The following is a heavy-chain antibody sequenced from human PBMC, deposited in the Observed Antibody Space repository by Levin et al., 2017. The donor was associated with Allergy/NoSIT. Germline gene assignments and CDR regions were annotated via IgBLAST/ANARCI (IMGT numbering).Heavy chain of an antibody. J-gene: IGHJ3*02. CDR2: IRSKAYGGTT. Sequence: GGSLRLSCTASGFTFGDYAMSWFRQAPGKGLEWVGFIRSKAYGGTTEYAASVKGRFTISRDDSKSIAYLQMNSLKTEDTAVYYCTRDESHIWFGESNDAFDIWGQGTMVTVSS. V-gene: IGHV3-49*03. CDR1: GFTFGDYA. CDR3: TRDESHIWFGESNDAFDI. D-gene: IGHD3-10*01.